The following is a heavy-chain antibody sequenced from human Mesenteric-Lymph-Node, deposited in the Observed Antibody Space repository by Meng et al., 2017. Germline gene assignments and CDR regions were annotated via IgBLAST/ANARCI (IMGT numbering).Heavy chain of an antibody. CDR1: GYTFTKYA. CDR3: ARGNHCSSTSCPPDC. D-gene: IGHD2-2*01. CDR2: INTDTGNP. J-gene: IGHJ4*02. Sequence: QVQVVQSGSELKKPGASVKVSCKASGYTFTKYAMNWVRQAPGQGLEWMGWINTDTGNPTYAQGFTGRFVFSSDTSVSTAYLQISSLKAEDTAVYYCARGNHCSSTSCPPDCWGQGTLVTVSS. V-gene: IGHV7-4-1*02.